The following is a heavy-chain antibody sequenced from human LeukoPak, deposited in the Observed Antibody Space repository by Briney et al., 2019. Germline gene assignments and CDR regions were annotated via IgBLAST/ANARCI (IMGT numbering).Heavy chain of an antibody. CDR3: ARQDWLGDRYYFDS. CDR2: ISYDGSNK. CDR1: GFTFSSYA. V-gene: IGHV3-30*04. Sequence: GRSLRLSCAASGFTFSSYAMHWVRQAPGKGLEWVAVISYDGSNKYYADSVKGRFTISRDNSKNTLYLQMNSLRAEDTAVYYCARQDWLGDRYYFDSWGQGTLVTVSS. J-gene: IGHJ4*02. D-gene: IGHD3-9*01.